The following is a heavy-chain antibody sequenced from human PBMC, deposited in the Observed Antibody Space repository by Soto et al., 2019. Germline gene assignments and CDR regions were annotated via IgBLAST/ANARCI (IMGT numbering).Heavy chain of an antibody. CDR2: ISGGGGST. Sequence: GSLRLSCAASGFIFSGYAMNWVRQAPGKGLEWVSGISGGGGSTYYADSVKGRFTISRDNSKNTLYLQMNSLRAEDTAVYYCAKDLTRYSSSWYYFDYWGQGTPVTVSS. CDR3: AKDLTRYSSSWYYFDY. D-gene: IGHD6-13*01. V-gene: IGHV3-23*01. J-gene: IGHJ4*02. CDR1: GFIFSGYA.